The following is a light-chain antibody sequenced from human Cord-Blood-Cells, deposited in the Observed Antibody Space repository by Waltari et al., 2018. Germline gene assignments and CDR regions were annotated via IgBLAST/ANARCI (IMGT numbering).Light chain of an antibody. V-gene: IGLV3-1*01. CDR2: QDS. CDR3: QAWDSSTAV. J-gene: IGLJ3*02. Sequence: SYELTQPPSVSVSPGQTASITCSGDXLGDXYACWYQRKPGQSPVLVIYQDSKRPSGIPERFSGSNSGNTATLTISGTQAMDEADYYCQAWDSSTAVFGGGTKLTVL. CDR1: XLGDXY.